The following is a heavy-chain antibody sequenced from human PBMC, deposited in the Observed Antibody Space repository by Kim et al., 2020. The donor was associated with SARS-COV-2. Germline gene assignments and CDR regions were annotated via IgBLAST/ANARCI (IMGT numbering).Heavy chain of an antibody. D-gene: IGHD2-21*02. J-gene: IGHJ6*02. CDR2: IYPGDSDT. V-gene: IGHV5-51*01. CDR3: ARHIVVVTATPLSMDV. CDR1: GYSFTSYW. Sequence: GESLKISCKGSGYSFTSYWIGWVRQMPGKGLEWMGIIYPGDSDTRYSPSFQGQVTISADKSIGTAYLQWSSLKASDTAMYYCARHIVVVTATPLSMDVWGQGTTVTVSS.